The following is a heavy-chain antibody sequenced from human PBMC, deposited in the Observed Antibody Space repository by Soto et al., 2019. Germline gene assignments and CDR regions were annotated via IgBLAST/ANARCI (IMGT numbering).Heavy chain of an antibody. CDR1: GFTFSSYG. Sequence: QVQLVESGGGVVQPGRSLRLSCAASGFTFSSYGMHWVRQAPGKGLEWVAVMSYDGSNKYYADSVKGRFTISRDNSKNTLYLQMNSLRAEDTAVYYCAKESTRGDCYNCNFDCWGQGILVTVSS. V-gene: IGHV3-30*18. J-gene: IGHJ4*02. CDR3: AKESTRGDCYNCNFDC. D-gene: IGHD1-1*01. CDR2: MSYDGSNK.